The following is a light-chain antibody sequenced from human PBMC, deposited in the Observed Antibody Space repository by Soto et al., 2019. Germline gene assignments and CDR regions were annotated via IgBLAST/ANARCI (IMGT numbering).Light chain of an antibody. Sequence: QSVLTQPRSVSGSPGQSVTISCTGTSSDVGGYNYVSWYQQHPGKAPKLMIYDVSKRPSGVPDRFSGSKSGNTASLTISGLQAEEEAHYYTGSYAGSDTYVFGTGTKLTVL. CDR1: SSDVGGYNY. V-gene: IGLV2-11*01. J-gene: IGLJ1*01. CDR2: DVS. CDR3: GSYAGSDTYV.